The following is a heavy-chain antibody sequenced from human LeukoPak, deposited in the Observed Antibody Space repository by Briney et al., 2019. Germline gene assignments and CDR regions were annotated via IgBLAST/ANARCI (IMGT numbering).Heavy chain of an antibody. D-gene: IGHD3-22*01. CDR2: IYYSGST. Sequence: PSETLSLTCTVSGGANSSHYWSWIRQPPGKGLEWIGYIYYSGSTNYNPSLKSRVTISVDTSKNQFPLKLSSVTAADTAVYYCARGSVYYYDSSGFSNHFDYWGQGTLVTISS. J-gene: IGHJ4*02. CDR1: GGANSSHY. V-gene: IGHV4-59*11. CDR3: ARGSVYYYDSSGFSNHFDY.